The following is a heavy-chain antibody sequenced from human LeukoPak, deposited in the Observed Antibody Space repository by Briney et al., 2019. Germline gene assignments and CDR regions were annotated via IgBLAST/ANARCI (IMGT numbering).Heavy chain of an antibody. CDR3: ARSYYDNSGYYFGYFDY. Sequence: PGGSLRLSCAASGFTFSNYWMHWVRQAPGKGLVWVSRINSDGSSTNYADSVKGRFTISRDNAKNTLYLQMNSLRAEDTAVYYCARSYYDNSGYYFGYFDYWGQGTLVTVSS. J-gene: IGHJ4*02. CDR2: INSDGSST. V-gene: IGHV3-74*01. D-gene: IGHD3-22*01. CDR1: GFTFSNYW.